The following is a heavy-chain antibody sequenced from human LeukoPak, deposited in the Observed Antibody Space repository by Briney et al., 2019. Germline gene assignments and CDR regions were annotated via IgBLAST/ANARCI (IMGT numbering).Heavy chain of an antibody. CDR2: IYHSGST. Sequence: SQTLSLTCTVSGGSISSGGYYWSWIRQPPGKGLEWIGYIYHSGSTYYNPSLKSRVTISVDRSKNQFSLKLGSVTAADTAVYYCARGDYDSSGYYAGSFDYWGQGTLVTVSS. V-gene: IGHV4-30-2*01. CDR3: ARGDYDSSGYYAGSFDY. CDR1: GGSISSGGYY. D-gene: IGHD3-22*01. J-gene: IGHJ4*02.